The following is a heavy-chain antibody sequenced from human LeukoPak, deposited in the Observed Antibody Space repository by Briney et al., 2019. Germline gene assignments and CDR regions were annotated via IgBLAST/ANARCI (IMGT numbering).Heavy chain of an antibody. J-gene: IGHJ6*03. D-gene: IGHD3-16*01. CDR3: ASVPLGEPLRYYYMDV. CDR2: FDPEDGET. Sequence: GAPVTVSFKVSGYTLTELSMHWVRQAPGKGLEWMGGFDPEDGETIYAQKFQGRVNMTEDTSTDTAYTELSSLRSEDPALYYCASVPLGEPLRYYYMDVWGKGTTVTVSS. V-gene: IGHV1-24*01. CDR1: GYTLTELS.